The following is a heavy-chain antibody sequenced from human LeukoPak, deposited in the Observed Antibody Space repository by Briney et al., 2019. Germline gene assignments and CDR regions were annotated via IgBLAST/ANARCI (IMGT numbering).Heavy chain of an antibody. V-gene: IGHV4-59*12. Sequence: SETLSLTCTVSGGSISSYYRSWIRQPPGKGLQWIGFFYYSGSTNYNPSLKSRVTISVDTSKNQFSLRLSSVTAADTAVYYCALGYCGGGSCYAREYFQHWGQGTLVTVSS. CDR3: ALGYCGGGSCYAREYFQH. J-gene: IGHJ1*01. CDR1: GGSISSYY. CDR2: FYYSGST. D-gene: IGHD2-15*01.